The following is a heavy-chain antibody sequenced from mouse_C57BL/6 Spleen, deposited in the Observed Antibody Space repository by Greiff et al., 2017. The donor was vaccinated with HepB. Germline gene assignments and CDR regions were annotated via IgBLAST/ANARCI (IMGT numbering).Heavy chain of an antibody. J-gene: IGHJ4*01. V-gene: IGHV5-16*01. D-gene: IGHD2-4*01. Sequence: EVKLVESEGGLVQPGSSMKLSCTASGFTFSDYYMAWVRQVPEKGLEWVANINYDGSSTYYLDSLKSRFIISRDNAKNILYLQMSSLKSEDTATYYCARDWGLRRGYYAMDYWGQGTSVTVSS. CDR3: ARDWGLRRGYYAMDY. CDR2: INYDGSST. CDR1: GFTFSDYY.